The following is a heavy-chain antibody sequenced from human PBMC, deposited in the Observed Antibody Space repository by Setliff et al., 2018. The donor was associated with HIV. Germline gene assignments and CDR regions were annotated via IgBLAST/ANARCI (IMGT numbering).Heavy chain of an antibody. CDR3: ATLTISVTGTFDY. CDR1: GVSVNSGGYY. D-gene: IGHD2-21*02. J-gene: IGHJ4*02. Sequence: SETLSLTCTVSGVSVNSGGYYWNWIRQHPGKGLEWIGHIYYSGSTYDNPSLKSRISISIDTSKNQFSLKLSSVTATDTALYYCATLTISVTGTFDYWGQGNLVTVSS. CDR2: IYYSGST. V-gene: IGHV4-31*03.